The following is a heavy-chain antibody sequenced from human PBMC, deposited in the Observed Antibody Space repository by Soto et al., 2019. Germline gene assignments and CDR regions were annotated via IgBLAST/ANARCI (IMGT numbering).Heavy chain of an antibody. CDR1: GGSISSYY. D-gene: IGHD3-22*01. CDR3: ARDNARENYYHSSGYWYYFDY. J-gene: IGHJ4*02. Sequence: PSETLSLTCTVSGGSISSYYWSWIRQPPGKGLEWIGYIYYSGSTNYNPSLKSRVTISVDTSKNQFSLKLSSVTAADTAVYYCARDNARENYYHSSGYWYYFDYWRQGTLVTVSS. CDR2: IYYSGST. V-gene: IGHV4-59*01.